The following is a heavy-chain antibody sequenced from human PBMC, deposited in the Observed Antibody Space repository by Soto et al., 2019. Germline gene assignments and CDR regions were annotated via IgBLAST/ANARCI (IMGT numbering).Heavy chain of an antibody. CDR2: ISYDGTNK. J-gene: IGHJ4*02. CDR3: AKVSITYNWNYGYFFDY. V-gene: IGHV3-30*18. CDR1: GFTFSNYG. D-gene: IGHD1-7*01. Sequence: GGSLRLSCAASGFTFSNYGMHWVRQAPGKGLEWVAFISYDGTNKYFSDSVKGRFTISRDNSKNILYLQMDSLRAEDTAVYYCAKVSITYNWNYGYFFDYWGQGTLVTVSS.